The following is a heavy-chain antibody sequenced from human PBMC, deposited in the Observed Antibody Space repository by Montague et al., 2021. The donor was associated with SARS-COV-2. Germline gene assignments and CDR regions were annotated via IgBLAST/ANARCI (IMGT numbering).Heavy chain of an antibody. CDR3: ARDLLEAGGKDY. D-gene: IGHD3-16*01. Sequence: SLRLSCAASGFTVSSNYMSWVRQAPGKGLEWVSLIYSGGSTFYAYSVKGRFTISRDNSKNTLYLQMNSLRAEDTAVYYCARDLLEAGGKDYWGQGALVTVSS. CDR2: IYSGGST. V-gene: IGHV3-53*01. J-gene: IGHJ4*02. CDR1: GFTVSSNY.